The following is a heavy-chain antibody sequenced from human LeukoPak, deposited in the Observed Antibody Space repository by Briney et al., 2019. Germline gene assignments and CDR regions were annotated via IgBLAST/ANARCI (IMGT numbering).Heavy chain of an antibody. D-gene: IGHD2-15*01. J-gene: IGHJ1*01. V-gene: IGHV3-53*01. CDR2: IYSGGST. CDR1: GFTFSSSA. Sequence: GGSLRLSCAASGFTFSSSAMSWVRQAPGKGLEWVSVIYSGGSTYYADSVKGRFTISRDNSKNTLYLQMNSLRAEDTAVYYCARAGKLYCSGGSCYPEYFQHWGQGTLVTVSS. CDR3: ARAGKLYCSGGSCYPEYFQH.